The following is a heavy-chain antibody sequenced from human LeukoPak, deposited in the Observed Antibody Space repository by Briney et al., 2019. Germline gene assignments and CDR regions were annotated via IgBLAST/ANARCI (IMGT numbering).Heavy chain of an antibody. V-gene: IGHV4-30-2*01. CDR1: GGSISSGGYY. Sequence: TSETLSLTCTVSGGSISSGGYYWSWIRQPPGKGLEWIGYIYHSGSTYYNPSLKSRVAISVDRSKNQFSLRLSSVTAADTAVYYCANADRFCSGGSCPVPDAFDFWGQGTMVTVSS. CDR2: IYHSGST. CDR3: ANADRFCSGGSCPVPDAFDF. J-gene: IGHJ3*01. D-gene: IGHD2-15*01.